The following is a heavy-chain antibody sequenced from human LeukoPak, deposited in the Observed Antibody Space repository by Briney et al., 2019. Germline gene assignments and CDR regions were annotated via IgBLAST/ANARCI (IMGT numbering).Heavy chain of an antibody. CDR1: GYTFTRHR. CDR2: ISAYNGNT. J-gene: IGHJ3*02. Sequence: GASVKVSCKASGYTFTRHRISWVRQAPGQGLEWMGWISAYNGNTKYAQKLQGRVTMTTDTSTSTAYMELRSLRSDDTAVYYCAREPDYYGSGSYYKDAFDIWGQGTMVTVSS. CDR3: AREPDYYGSGSYYKDAFDI. D-gene: IGHD3-10*01. V-gene: IGHV1-18*01.